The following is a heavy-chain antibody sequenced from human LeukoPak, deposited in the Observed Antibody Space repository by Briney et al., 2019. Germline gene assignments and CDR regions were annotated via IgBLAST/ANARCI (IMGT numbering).Heavy chain of an antibody. CDR1: GFTFSSYS. D-gene: IGHD2-2*01. V-gene: IGHV3-7*01. Sequence: GGSLRLSCAASGFTFSSYSMSWVRQAPGKGREWVANIKQDGREKYYVDSVKGRFTIPRDNAKNSLYLQMNSLRAEDTAVYYCASRYCSSTSCSPVIDYWGQGTMVTVSS. CDR2: IKQDGREK. J-gene: IGHJ4*02. CDR3: ASRYCSSTSCSPVIDY.